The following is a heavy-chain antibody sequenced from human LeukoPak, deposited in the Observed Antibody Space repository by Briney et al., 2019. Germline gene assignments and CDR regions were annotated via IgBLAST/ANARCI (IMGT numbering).Heavy chain of an antibody. CDR3: ARMSGTYSVDY. CDR2: IYYSGST. J-gene: IGHJ4*02. D-gene: IGHD1-26*01. Sequence: SETLSLTCTVSGGSISSRTYDWGWIRQSPGKGLEWIGSIYYSGSTYYNPSLKSRVTISVDTSKSQFSLKLSSVPAADTAIYYCARMSGTYSVDYWGQGTLVTVSS. V-gene: IGHV4-39*01. CDR1: GGSISSRTYD.